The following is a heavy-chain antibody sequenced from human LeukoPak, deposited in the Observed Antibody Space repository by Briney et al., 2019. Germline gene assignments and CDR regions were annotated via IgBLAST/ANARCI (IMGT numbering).Heavy chain of an antibody. CDR3: AKDDNWKYPWYFDY. V-gene: IGHV3-30*02. CDR1: GFTFSTYG. Sequence: PGGSLRLSCAASGFTFSTYGMHWVRQAPGKGLEWVAFIRYDGINKYYADSVKGRFTISRDNSKNTLYLQMNSLRAEDTAVYYCAKDDNWKYPWYFDYWGQGTLVTVSS. CDR2: IRYDGINK. D-gene: IGHD1-1*01. J-gene: IGHJ4*02.